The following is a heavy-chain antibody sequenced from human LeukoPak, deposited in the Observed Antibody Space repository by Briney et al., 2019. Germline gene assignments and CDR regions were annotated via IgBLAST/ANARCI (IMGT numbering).Heavy chain of an antibody. D-gene: IGHD2-15*01. CDR1: GVTFSSYN. J-gene: IGHJ4*01. CDR2: ISNDGNNK. CDR3: ATLIGS. Sequence: GGSLRLSCAASGVTFSSYNMHWVRQAPGKGLEWVAVISNDGNNKDYADSVKGRFTISRDNSKNTVSLQMHSLRTEDTAVYFCATLIGSWGQGTLATVSS. V-gene: IGHV3-30-3*01.